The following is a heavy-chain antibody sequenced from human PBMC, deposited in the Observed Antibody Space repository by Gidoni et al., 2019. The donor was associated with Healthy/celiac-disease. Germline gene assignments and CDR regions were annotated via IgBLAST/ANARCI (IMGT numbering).Heavy chain of an antibody. CDR3: ARKVTEITMIVAETPHNWFDP. CDR1: RGSISSGGYH. CDR2: IYYSGST. D-gene: IGHD3-22*01. J-gene: IGHJ5*02. V-gene: IGHV4-31*03. Sequence: QVQLQESGPGLVKPSQTLSLTCTVSRGSISSGGYHWSWIRQHPGKGLAWIGYIYYSGSTYYNPSLKSRVTISVDTSKNQFSLKLSSVTAADTAVYYCARKVTEITMIVAETPHNWFDPWGQGTLVTVSS.